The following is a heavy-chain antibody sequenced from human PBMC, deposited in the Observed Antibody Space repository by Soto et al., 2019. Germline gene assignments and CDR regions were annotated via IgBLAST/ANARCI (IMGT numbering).Heavy chain of an antibody. CDR1: GGSIRRRGYY. CDR3: ASSGGPEGDWFDP. CDR2: IYYSGIN. D-gene: IGHD2-15*01. Sequence: QVQLQESGPGLVKPSQTLSLTCTVSGGSIRRRGYYWSWIRQRPGEGLEWIGFIYYSGINDYNPSLRSRVIISADTSKNQFSLKLSSVTAADTAVYYCASSGGPEGDWFDPWGQGTLVTVSS. J-gene: IGHJ5*02. V-gene: IGHV4-31*03.